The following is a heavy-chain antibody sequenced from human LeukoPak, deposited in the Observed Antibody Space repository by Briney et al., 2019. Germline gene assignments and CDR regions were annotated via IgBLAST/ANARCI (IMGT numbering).Heavy chain of an antibody. CDR3: ARDGYKRHFDY. D-gene: IGHD5-24*01. CDR1: GFTFTSHD. CDR2: ISYDGSNQ. V-gene: IGHV3-30*03. J-gene: IGHJ4*02. Sequence: GRSLRLSCAASGFTFTSHDIHWVRQAPGKGLEWVAIISYDGSNQYYADSVKGRFTISRDNSKNTLYLQMNSLRAEDTAVYYCARDGYKRHFDYWGQGTLVTVSS.